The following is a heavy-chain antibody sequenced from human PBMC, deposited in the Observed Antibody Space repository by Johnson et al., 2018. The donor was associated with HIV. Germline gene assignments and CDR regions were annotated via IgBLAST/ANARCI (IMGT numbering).Heavy chain of an antibody. CDR2: INWNGGRT. CDR3: AKDIDWGLSAVAFDI. V-gene: IGHV3-20*04. CDR1: GFTFDDYG. J-gene: IGHJ3*02. Sequence: VQLVESGGGVVRPGGSLRLSCAASGFTFDDYGMSWVRQAPGKGLEWVSGINWNGGRTGYADSVKGRFTISRDNAKNSLYLQMNSLRAEDTALYYCAKDIDWGLSAVAFDIWGQGTMVTVSS. D-gene: IGHD7-27*01.